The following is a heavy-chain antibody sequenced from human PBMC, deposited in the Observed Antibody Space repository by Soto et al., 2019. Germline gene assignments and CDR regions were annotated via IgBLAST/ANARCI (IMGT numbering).Heavy chain of an antibody. CDR1: GYPFTSYG. V-gene: IGHV1-18*01. J-gene: IGHJ4*02. CDR2: ISAYNGKT. CDR3: XXXRLIAVTGLLHY. Sequence: QVQLVQSGAEVKKPGASVKVSCKTSGYPFTSYGINXVRQXPGQGPEWMGWISAYNGKTSYTQKFQGRVTMTTDTXXXXXXXXXXXXXXXXTAXXXXXXXRLIAVTGLLHYWGQGTLVTVSS. D-gene: IGHD6-19*01.